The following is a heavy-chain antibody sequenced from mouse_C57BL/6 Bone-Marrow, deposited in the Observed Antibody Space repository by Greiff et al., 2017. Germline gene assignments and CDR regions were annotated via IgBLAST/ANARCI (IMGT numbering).Heavy chain of an antibody. CDR2: ISNLAYSI. Sequence: EVQRVESGGGLVQPGGSLKLSCAASGFTFSDYGMAWVRQAPRKGPEWVAFISNLAYSIYYADTVTGRFTLFRENAKNTLYLEMSSLRYEDTAMYYYARRGMTTMITTCAMDYWGQGTSVTVSS. D-gene: IGHD2-4*01. CDR3: ARRGMTTMITTCAMDY. CDR1: GFTFSDYG. J-gene: IGHJ4*01. V-gene: IGHV5-15*04.